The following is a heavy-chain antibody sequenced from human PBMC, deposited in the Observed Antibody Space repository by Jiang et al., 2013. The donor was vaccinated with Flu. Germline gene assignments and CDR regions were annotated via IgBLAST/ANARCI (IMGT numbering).Heavy chain of an antibody. J-gene: IGHJ5*02. CDR1: GGSMSSYF. D-gene: IGHD2-21*02. Sequence: SLTCTVSGGSMSSYFWTWIRQPPGKGLEWIGYIFYIGNTNYNPSLKSRVSLSVDKSKNQFSLKLNSVTAADTAVYYCARGLKEEGVTWFDPWGQGTLVTVSS. CDR2: IFYIGNT. CDR3: ARGLKEEGVTWFDP. V-gene: IGHV4-59*12.